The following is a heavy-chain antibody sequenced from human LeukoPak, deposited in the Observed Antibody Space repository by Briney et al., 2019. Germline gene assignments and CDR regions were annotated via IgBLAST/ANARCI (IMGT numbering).Heavy chain of an antibody. Sequence: GGSLRLSCAASGFTFSSYSMNWVRQDPGKELEWFSSISYSSSYISYSDSVYRRFTSSRDNAKNSLYLQMNSLRAEDTAVYYCARDGSSWYYYYYYMDVWGKGTTVTVSS. CDR1: GFTFSSYS. CDR3: ARDGSSWYYYYYYMDV. J-gene: IGHJ6*03. CDR2: ISYSSSYI. D-gene: IGHD6-13*01. V-gene: IGHV3-21*01.